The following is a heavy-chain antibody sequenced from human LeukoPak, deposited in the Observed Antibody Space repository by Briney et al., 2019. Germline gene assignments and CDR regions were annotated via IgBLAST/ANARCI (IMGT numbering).Heavy chain of an antibody. D-gene: IGHD1/OR15-1a*01. CDR1: GGSINNYY. J-gene: IGHJ3*02. Sequence: SETLSLTCTVSGGSINNYYWSWIRQPAGKGLEWIGYIYYSGSTNYNPSLKSRVTISVDTSKNQFSLKLSSVTAADTAVYYCASHTKYWYKAFDIWGQGTMVTVSS. CDR3: ASHTKYWYKAFDI. CDR2: IYYSGST. V-gene: IGHV4-59*08.